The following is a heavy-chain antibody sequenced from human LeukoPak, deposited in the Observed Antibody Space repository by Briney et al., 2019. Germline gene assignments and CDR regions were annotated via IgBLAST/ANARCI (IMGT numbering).Heavy chain of an antibody. J-gene: IGHJ5*02. CDR3: ALDMTPVYSSSQPNWFDP. CDR2: IYYSGST. Sequence: SETLSLTCTVSGGSISSSSYYWGWIRQPPGKGLEWIGSIYYSGSTYYNPSLKSRVTISVDTSKNQFSLKLSSVTAADTAVYYCALDMTPVYSSSQPNWFDPWGQGTLVTVSP. D-gene: IGHD6-13*01. CDR1: GGSISSSSYY. V-gene: IGHV4-39*01.